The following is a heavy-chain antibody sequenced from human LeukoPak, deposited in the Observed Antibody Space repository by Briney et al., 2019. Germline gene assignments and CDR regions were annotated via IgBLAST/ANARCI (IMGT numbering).Heavy chain of an antibody. CDR3: VKEPHYYDRSGYF. CDR2: IGGDGGST. J-gene: IGHJ4*02. CDR1: GFTFDDYA. Sequence: PGGSLRLSCAASGFTFDDYAMHWVRQAPGKGLEWVSLIGGDGGSTYYADSVKGRFTISRDNSKNSLFLQMKSLRTDDTALYYCVKEPHYYDRSGYFWGQGILVTVSS. V-gene: IGHV3-43*02. D-gene: IGHD3-22*01.